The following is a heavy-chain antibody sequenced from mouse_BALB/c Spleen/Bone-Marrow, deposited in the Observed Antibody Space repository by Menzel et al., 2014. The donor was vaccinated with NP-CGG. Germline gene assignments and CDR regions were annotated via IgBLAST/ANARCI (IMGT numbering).Heavy chain of an antibody. D-gene: IGHD1-2*01. Sequence: EVQLQQSGAELVKPGASVKLSCTASGFNIKDTYMHWVKQRPEQGLEWIGRIDPANGNTKYDPKFQGKATITADTSSNTAYLQLSSLTSEDTAVYYCARRGATAPPWFAYWGQGTLVTVSA. CDR3: ARRGATAPPWFAY. V-gene: IGHV14-3*02. J-gene: IGHJ3*01. CDR2: IDPANGNT. CDR1: GFNIKDTY.